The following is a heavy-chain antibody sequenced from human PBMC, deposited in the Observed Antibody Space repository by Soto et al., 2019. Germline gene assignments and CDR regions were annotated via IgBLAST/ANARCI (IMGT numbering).Heavy chain of an antibody. CDR1: GGSISSGGYY. J-gene: IGHJ5*02. D-gene: IGHD3-10*01. CDR3: ARERQPYITSQGVWFGP. Sequence: SETLSLTCTVSGGSISSGGYYWSWIRQYPGKGLEWIGNIFYSGTTSYNPSLKSRVAISIDTSKNQFSLKLSSVTAADTAVYYCARERQPYITSQGVWFGPWGQGTLVTVSS. CDR2: IFYSGTT. V-gene: IGHV4-31*03.